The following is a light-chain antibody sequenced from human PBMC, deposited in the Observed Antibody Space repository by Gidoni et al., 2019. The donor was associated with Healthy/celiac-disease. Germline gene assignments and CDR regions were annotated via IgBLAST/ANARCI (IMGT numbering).Light chain of an antibody. J-gene: IGKJ1*01. CDR3: QQSYSTLRRT. V-gene: IGKV1-39*01. Sequence: DIQMTQSPSSLSASVGDRVTITCRASQSISSYLNWYQQKPGKAPKLLIYAASSLQSGVPSRCSGSGSGTDFTLTSSSLQPEDVATYYCQQSYSTLRRTFGQGTKVEIK. CDR1: QSISSY. CDR2: AAS.